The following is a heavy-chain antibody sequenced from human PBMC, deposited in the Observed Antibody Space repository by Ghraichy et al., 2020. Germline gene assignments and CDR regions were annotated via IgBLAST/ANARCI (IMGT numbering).Heavy chain of an antibody. CDR1: GFTFSNFV. Sequence: GGSLTLSCSASGFTFSNFVMNWVRQAPGKGLEWVSTIGGAFDTYYADSVKGRFTIFRDNSKNTLYLQMNSLRAEDTAVYFCAKDQGTVLASDYWGQGTLVTVSS. CDR3: AKDQGTVLASDY. D-gene: IGHD1/OR15-1a*01. J-gene: IGHJ4*02. CDR2: IGGAFDT. V-gene: IGHV3-23*01.